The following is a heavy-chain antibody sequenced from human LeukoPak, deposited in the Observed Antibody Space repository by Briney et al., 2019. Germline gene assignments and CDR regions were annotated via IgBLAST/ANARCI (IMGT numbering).Heavy chain of an antibody. Sequence: GGSLRLSCAASGFTFDDYTMHWVRQAPGKGLEWVSGINWNGGSTGYADSVKGRFTISRDNAKNSLYLQMNSLRAEDTALYYCASGGIYYGAAFDFWGQGSLVTVSA. D-gene: IGHD1-26*01. CDR2: INWNGGST. J-gene: IGHJ4*02. V-gene: IGHV3-20*04. CDR1: GFTFDDYT. CDR3: ASGGIYYGAAFDF.